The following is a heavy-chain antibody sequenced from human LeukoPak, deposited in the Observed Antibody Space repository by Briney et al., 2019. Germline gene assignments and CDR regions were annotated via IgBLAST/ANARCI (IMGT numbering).Heavy chain of an antibody. V-gene: IGHV4-34*01. Sequence: PSETLSLTCAVYGGSLSGYYWSWIRQPPGPGLGGIGEINHSGSTNSNPSLKTRVTISVDTSKTQFSLKLSSVTAADPAVYYCARPSAVLTEGWFDGWGQGTLVTSSS. CDR2: INHSGST. CDR1: GGSLSGYY. CDR3: ARPSAVLTEGWFDG. D-gene: IGHD2/OR15-2a*01. J-gene: IGHJ5*02.